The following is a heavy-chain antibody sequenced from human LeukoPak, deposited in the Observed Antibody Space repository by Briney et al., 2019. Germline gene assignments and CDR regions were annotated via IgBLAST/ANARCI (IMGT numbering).Heavy chain of an antibody. CDR1: GFTFSSYA. CDR2: ISGSGGST. D-gene: IGHD2-21*02. J-gene: IGHJ6*02. CDR3: AKDENCGGDCYLWGRGYYYYGMDV. Sequence: PGGSLRLSCAASGFTFSSYAMSWVRQAPGKGLEWVSAISGSGGSTYYADSVKGRFTISRDNSKNTLHLQMNSLRAEDTAVYYCAKDENCGGDCYLWGRGYYYYGMDVWGQGTTVTVSS. V-gene: IGHV3-23*01.